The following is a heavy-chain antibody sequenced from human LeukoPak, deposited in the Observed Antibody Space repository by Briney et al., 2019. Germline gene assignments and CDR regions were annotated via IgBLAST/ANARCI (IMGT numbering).Heavy chain of an antibody. CDR3: ARVLRGGWYYFDY. CDR1: GGPTSGFA. Sequence: PSETLALTCTVSGGPTSGFAWTWIRQPPGKGLEWIGHIYYSGSTNYNPSLKSRVTISVDTSNNQFSLRLTSVTAADTAVYYCARVLRGGWYYFDYWGQGTLVTVSS. J-gene: IGHJ4*02. D-gene: IGHD6-19*01. CDR2: IYYSGST. V-gene: IGHV4-59*08.